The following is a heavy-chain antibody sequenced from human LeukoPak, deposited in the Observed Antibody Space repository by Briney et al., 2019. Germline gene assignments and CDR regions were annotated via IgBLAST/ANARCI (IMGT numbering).Heavy chain of an antibody. Sequence: GGSLRLSCAASGFTFSSYAMHWVRQAPGKGLEWVAVISYDGSNKYYADSVKGRFTISRDNSKNTLYLQMSSLRAEDTAVYYCARSELPRLYYFDYWGQGTLVTVSS. J-gene: IGHJ4*02. CDR3: ARSELPRLYYFDY. D-gene: IGHD1-26*01. V-gene: IGHV3-30*04. CDR2: ISYDGSNK. CDR1: GFTFSSYA.